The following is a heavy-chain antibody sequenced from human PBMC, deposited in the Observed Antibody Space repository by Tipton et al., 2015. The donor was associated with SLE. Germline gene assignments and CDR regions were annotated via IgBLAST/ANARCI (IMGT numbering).Heavy chain of an antibody. CDR1: GYSISSGYY. V-gene: IGHV4-38-2*01. Sequence: TLSLTCAVSGYSISSGYYWGWIRQPPGKGLEWIGGVYHSGSTYYNPSLKSRVTISVDTSKNQFSLKLSSVTAADTAVYYCARHRFQSFTVVNWGQGTLVTVSS. CDR3: ARHRFQSFTVVN. D-gene: IGHD2-15*01. J-gene: IGHJ4*02. CDR2: VYHSGST.